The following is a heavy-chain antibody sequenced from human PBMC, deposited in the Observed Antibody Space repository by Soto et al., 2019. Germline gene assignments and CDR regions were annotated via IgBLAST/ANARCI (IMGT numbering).Heavy chain of an antibody. D-gene: IGHD1-26*01. CDR3: ARDSGSYYVRSEAFDI. J-gene: IGHJ3*02. CDR2: VSAYNGNT. CDR1: GYSFTSYG. V-gene: IGHV1-18*01. Sequence: ASVKVSCKASGYSFTSYGISWVRQAPGQGLEWMGWVSAYNGNTNYAQKLQGRVTMTTDTSTSTAYMELRSLRSDDTAVYYCARDSGSYYVRSEAFDIRGQGTMVTVSS.